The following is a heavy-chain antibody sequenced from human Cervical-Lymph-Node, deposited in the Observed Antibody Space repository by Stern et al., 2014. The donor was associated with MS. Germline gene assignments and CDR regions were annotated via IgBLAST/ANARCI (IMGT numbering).Heavy chain of an antibody. V-gene: IGHV3-11*01. CDR1: GFSFSDHY. CDR2: ISGTGGST. CDR3: ARGSGAFDN. Sequence: VQLVESGGCLVKPGGSLRLSCVASGFSFSDHYMSWIRQTPGKGLERISSISGTGGSTHYADSVKCRFTISRDNANNSVDLQMTSLRVEDTAIYYWARGSGAFDNWGLGILVTVSS. J-gene: IGHJ4*02.